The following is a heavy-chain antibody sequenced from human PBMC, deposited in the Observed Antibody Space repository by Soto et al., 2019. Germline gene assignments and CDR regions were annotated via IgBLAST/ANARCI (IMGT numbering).Heavy chain of an antibody. CDR1: GGSISSYY. J-gene: IGHJ3*02. CDR2: IYYSGST. D-gene: IGHD1-1*01. Sequence: QVPLQESGPGLLKPSETLSLTCTVSGGSISSYYWSWIRQPPGKGLEWIGYIYYSGSTNYNPSLKSRVTISVDTSKNQFSLKLSSVTAADTAVYYCARYNWGAMGAFDIWGQGTMVTVSS. V-gene: IGHV4-59*01. CDR3: ARYNWGAMGAFDI.